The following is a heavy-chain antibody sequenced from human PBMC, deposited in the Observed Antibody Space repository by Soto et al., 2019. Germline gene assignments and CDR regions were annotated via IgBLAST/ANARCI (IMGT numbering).Heavy chain of an antibody. V-gene: IGHV4-30-4*01. CDR1: GASISSDDYY. CDR2: IYHTGRT. Sequence: SETLSLTCNVSGASISSDDYYWTWIRQPPGKGLEWIGYIYHTGRTSYNPALRGRLTISIDRSKNQFSLTLSSVSAADTALYYCARDQSSSPDFFDYWGQGTLVTVSS. J-gene: IGHJ4*02. CDR3: ARDQSSSPDFFDY. D-gene: IGHD6-6*01.